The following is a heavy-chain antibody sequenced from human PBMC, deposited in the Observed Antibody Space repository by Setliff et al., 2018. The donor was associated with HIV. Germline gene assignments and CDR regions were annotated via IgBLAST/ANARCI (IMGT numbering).Heavy chain of an antibody. CDR2: LFTSGKT. CDR3: ARDLFNEWQGHYYYYMDV. D-gene: IGHD3-3*01. V-gene: IGHV4-4*07. J-gene: IGHJ6*03. Sequence: PSETLSLTCTVSGGSVSLYYWNWMRQPVGKGLEWIGRLFTSGKTIFSPSLKSRVSMSVDTSKNAVSLKLDSVTAGDSAVYFRARDLFNEWQGHYYYYMDVWGKGTTVTVSS. CDR1: GGSVSLYY.